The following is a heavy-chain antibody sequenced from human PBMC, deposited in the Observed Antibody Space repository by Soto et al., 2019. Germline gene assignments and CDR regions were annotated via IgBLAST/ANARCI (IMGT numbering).Heavy chain of an antibody. CDR1: GGSISSYY. CDR3: ARDVRGKGAIFGDYYYYYMDV. CDR2: IYYSGST. Sequence: SETLSLTCTVSGGSISSYYWSWIRQPPGKGLEWIGYIYYSGSTNYNPSLKSRVTISVDTSKNQFSLKLSSVTAADTAVYYCARDVRGKGAIFGDYYYYYMDVWGKGTTVTVSS. V-gene: IGHV4-59*01. J-gene: IGHJ6*03. D-gene: IGHD3-3*01.